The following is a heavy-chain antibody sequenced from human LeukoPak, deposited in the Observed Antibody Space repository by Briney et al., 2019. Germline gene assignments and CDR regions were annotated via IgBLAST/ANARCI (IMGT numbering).Heavy chain of an antibody. J-gene: IGHJ4*02. CDR2: IYANNGDT. Sequence: ASVNISCKASGYTFRGNYIHWLRQAPGQGLEWMGWIYANNGDTKSAQKFQGRVTMSRDTSISTAYMDLSSLSPDDAAVYYCARDPSSVTLYFFDYWGQGTLVTVSS. CDR1: GYTFRGNY. D-gene: IGHD4-11*01. CDR3: ARDPSSVTLYFFDY. V-gene: IGHV1-2*02.